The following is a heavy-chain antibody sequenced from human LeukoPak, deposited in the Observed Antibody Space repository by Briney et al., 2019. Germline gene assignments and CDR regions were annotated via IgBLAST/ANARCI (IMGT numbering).Heavy chain of an antibody. J-gene: IGHJ5*02. CDR3: ARRVSGDYGHWFDP. D-gene: IGHD4-17*01. CDR1: GGSVSSGNYY. Sequence: SSETLSLTCTVSGGSVSSGNYYWTWIRQPPGKGLEWIGYNSYSGSANYNPSLKSRVTILLDTSKNQFPLKLSSVTAADTAIYSCARRVSGDYGHWFDPWGQGTLVTVSS. CDR2: NSYSGSA. V-gene: IGHV4-61*01.